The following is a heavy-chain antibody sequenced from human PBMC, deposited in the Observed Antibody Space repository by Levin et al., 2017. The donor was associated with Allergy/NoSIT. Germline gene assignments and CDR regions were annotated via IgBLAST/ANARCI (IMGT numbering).Heavy chain of an antibody. CDR3: AKDSTGSGWYVLVS. V-gene: IGHV3-9*01. J-gene: IGHJ5*02. D-gene: IGHD6-19*01. CDR1: GFTFDDYA. Sequence: GGSLRLSCAASGFTFDDYAMHWVRQAPGKGLEWVSGISWNSGSIGYADSVKGRFTISRDNAKNSLYLQMNSLRAEDTALYYCAKDSTGSGWYVLVSWGQGTLVTVSS. CDR2: ISWNSGSI.